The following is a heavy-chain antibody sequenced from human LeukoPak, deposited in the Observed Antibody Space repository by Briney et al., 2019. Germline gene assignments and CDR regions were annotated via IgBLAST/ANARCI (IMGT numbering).Heavy chain of an antibody. CDR1: GGSISSGGYY. CDR2: IYYGGST. J-gene: IGHJ6*02. CDR3: ARVPGRSTSLHDYYYYYGMDV. Sequence: TSQTLSLTCTVSGGSISSGGYYWSWIRQHPGKGLEWIGYIYYGGSTYYNPSLKRRVTISVDTSKNQFSLKLSSVTAADTAVYYCARVPGRSTSLHDYYYYYGMDVWGQGTTVTVSS. D-gene: IGHD2-2*01. V-gene: IGHV4-31*03.